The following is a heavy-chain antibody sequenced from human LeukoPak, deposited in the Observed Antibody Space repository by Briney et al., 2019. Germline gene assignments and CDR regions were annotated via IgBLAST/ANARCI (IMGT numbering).Heavy chain of an antibody. CDR3: ARDDELTSGYDYSA. Sequence: ASVKVSCKASGYTFTSYYMHWVRQAPGQGLEWMGIINPSGGSTSYAQKFQGRVTITADKSTSTAYMELSSLRSEDTAVYYCARDDELTSGYDYSAWGQGTLVTVSS. J-gene: IGHJ4*02. CDR2: INPSGGST. D-gene: IGHD5-12*01. V-gene: IGHV1-46*01. CDR1: GYTFTSYY.